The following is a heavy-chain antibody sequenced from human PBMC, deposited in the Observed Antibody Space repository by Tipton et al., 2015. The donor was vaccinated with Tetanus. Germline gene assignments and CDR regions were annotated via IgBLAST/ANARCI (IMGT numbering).Heavy chain of an antibody. CDR1: GGSVRSGSYS. Sequence: TLSLTCTLSGGSVRSGSYSWNWIRQPPGKGLEWLAYVSYSGRTNSNYSLKSRISISQDTSKNQFSLRLTSVTAADTAVYYCARANNGYPKKGPFDSWGRGTLVVVSS. CDR3: ARANNGYPKKGPFDS. V-gene: IGHV4-61*01. D-gene: IGHD6-13*01. J-gene: IGHJ4*02. CDR2: VSYSGRT.